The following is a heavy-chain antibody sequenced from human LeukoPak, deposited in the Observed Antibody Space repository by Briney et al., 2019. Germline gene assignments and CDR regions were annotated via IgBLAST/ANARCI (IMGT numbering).Heavy chain of an antibody. V-gene: IGHV4-34*01. J-gene: IGHJ3*02. CDR1: GGSLSGYY. CDR3: ARVGIAAAGTFADAFDI. Sequence: SETPSLTCAVYGGSLSGYYWSWIRQPPGKGLEWIGEINHSGSTNYNPSLKSRVTISVDTSKNQFSLKLSSVTAADTAVYYCARVGIAAAGTFADAFDIWGQGTMVTVSS. D-gene: IGHD6-13*01. CDR2: INHSGST.